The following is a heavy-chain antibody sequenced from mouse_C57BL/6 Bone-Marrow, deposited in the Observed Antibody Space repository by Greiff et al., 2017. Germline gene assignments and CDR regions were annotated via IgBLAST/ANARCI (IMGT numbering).Heavy chain of an antibody. CDR3: ARGWGYDRAWFAY. Sequence: LVESGPELVKPGASVKISCKASGYAFSSSWMNWVKQRPGKGLEWIGRIYPGDGDTNYNGKLKGKATLTADKSSSTAYMQLSSLTSEDSAVYFCARGWGYDRAWFAYWGQGTLVTVSA. D-gene: IGHD2-2*01. J-gene: IGHJ3*01. V-gene: IGHV1-82*01. CDR1: GYAFSSSW. CDR2: IYPGDGDT.